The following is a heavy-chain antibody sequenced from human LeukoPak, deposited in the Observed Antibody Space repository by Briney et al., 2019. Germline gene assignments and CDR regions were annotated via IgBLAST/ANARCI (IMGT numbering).Heavy chain of an antibody. D-gene: IGHD3-3*01. CDR2: IAYSGST. CDR3: ARSLGVVIHGGMDV. V-gene: IGHV4-39*01. CDR1: GGSVGSSTYY. J-gene: IGHJ6*02. Sequence: SETLSLTCAVSGGSVGSSTYYWGWIRQPPGKGLEWIASIAYSGSTYNPSLKSRVTISVDTSKNQFSLKLSSVTAADTAVYYCARSLGVVIHGGMDVWGQGTTVTVSS.